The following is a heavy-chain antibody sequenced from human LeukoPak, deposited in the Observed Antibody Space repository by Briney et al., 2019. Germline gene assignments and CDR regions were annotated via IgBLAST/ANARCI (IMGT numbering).Heavy chain of an antibody. V-gene: IGHV3-21*01. Sequence: KPGGSLRLSCAASGFTFSSYSMNWVRQAPGKGLEWVSSISSMSDYKYYADSVKGRFTISRDDAKNSLYLQMNSLRAEDTAVYYCAREKWSSGWPLDYWGQGTLVTVSS. CDR3: AREKWSSGWPLDY. CDR2: ISSMSDYK. D-gene: IGHD6-19*01. J-gene: IGHJ4*02. CDR1: GFTFSSYS.